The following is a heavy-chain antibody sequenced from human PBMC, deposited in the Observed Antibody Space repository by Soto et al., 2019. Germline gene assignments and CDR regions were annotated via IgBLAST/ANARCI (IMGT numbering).Heavy chain of an antibody. V-gene: IGHV3-23*01. J-gene: IGHJ4*02. D-gene: IGHD6-19*01. Sequence: PGGSLRLSCAASGFTFDDYAMHWVRQAPGKGLEWVSAISGSGGSTYYADSVKGRFTISRDNSKNTLYLQMNSLRAEDTAVYYCAKNMVGFIAVADYWGQGTLVTVSS. CDR1: GFTFDDYA. CDR3: AKNMVGFIAVADY. CDR2: ISGSGGST.